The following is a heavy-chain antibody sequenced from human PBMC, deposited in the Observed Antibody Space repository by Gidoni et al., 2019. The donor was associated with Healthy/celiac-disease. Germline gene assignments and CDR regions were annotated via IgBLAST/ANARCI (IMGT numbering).Heavy chain of an antibody. Sequence: EVQLLESGGGLVQPGGSLRLPCAASGFTFSRYAMSWVRQAPGKGLEWVSAISGSGGSTYYADSVKGRFTISRDNSKNTLYLQMNSLRAEDTAVYYCAKVGSPGGYYYYYYMDVWGKGTTVTVSS. V-gene: IGHV3-23*01. D-gene: IGHD3-10*01. CDR2: ISGSGGST. CDR1: GFTFSRYA. CDR3: AKVGSPGGYYYYYYMDV. J-gene: IGHJ6*03.